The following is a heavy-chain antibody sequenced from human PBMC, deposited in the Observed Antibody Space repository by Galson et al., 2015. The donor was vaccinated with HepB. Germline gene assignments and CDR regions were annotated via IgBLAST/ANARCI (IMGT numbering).Heavy chain of an antibody. J-gene: IGHJ6*02. Sequence: ETLSLTCTVSGGSISSYYWSWIRQPPGKGLEWIGYIYYSGSTNYNPSLKSRVTISVDTSKNQFSLKLSSVTAADTAVYYCARDNHYYGMDVWGQGTTVTVSS. CDR1: GGSISSYY. CDR3: ARDNHYYGMDV. V-gene: IGHV4-59*12. D-gene: IGHD1-14*01. CDR2: IYYSGST.